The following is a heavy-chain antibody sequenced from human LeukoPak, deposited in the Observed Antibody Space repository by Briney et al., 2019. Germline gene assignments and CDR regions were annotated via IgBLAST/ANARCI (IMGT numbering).Heavy chain of an antibody. Sequence: SETLSLTCTVSGGSISSGSYYWSWIRQPAGNGLEWIGYIVSSGITNYNASLNSRVTISLATSQNQFSLKLNSVTAADTAVYYCATVASGWYPDYWGQGARVTVAS. J-gene: IGHJ4*02. D-gene: IGHD6-19*01. CDR1: GGSISSGSYY. CDR2: IVSSGIT. CDR3: ATVASGWYPDY. V-gene: IGHV4-61*10.